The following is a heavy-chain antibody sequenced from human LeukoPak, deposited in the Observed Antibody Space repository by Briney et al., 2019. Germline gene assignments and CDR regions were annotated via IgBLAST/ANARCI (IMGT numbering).Heavy chain of an antibody. Sequence: SETLSLTCAVYGGSFSGYYWSWIRQPPGKGLEWIGEINHSGSTNYNPSLKSRVTISVDTSKNQFSLKLSSVTAADTAVYYCARASSPKYSYGSRALGYWGQGTLVTVSS. V-gene: IGHV4-34*01. CDR3: ARASSPKYSYGSRALGY. D-gene: IGHD5-18*01. CDR2: INHSGST. CDR1: GGSFSGYY. J-gene: IGHJ4*02.